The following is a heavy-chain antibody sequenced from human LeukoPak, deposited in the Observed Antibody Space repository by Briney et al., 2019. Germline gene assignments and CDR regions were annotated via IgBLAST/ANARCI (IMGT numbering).Heavy chain of an antibody. CDR2: IYYSGST. CDR1: GGSFSGYY. D-gene: IGHD3-10*01. J-gene: IGHJ3*02. Sequence: SETLSLTCAVYGGSFSGYYWSWIRQPPGKGLEWIGYIYYSGSTNYNPSLKSRITMSVDPPRNQFSLKLSSVTAADTAVYFCARLVPSSDAFDIWGQGTMVTVSS. CDR3: ARLVPSSDAFDI. V-gene: IGHV4-34*10.